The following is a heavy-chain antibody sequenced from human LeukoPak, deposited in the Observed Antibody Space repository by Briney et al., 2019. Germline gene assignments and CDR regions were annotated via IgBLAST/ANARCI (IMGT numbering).Heavy chain of an antibody. Sequence: PGGSLRLSCGGSGFMFRDFHMSWVRQAPGKGLEWVSAISGSGGSTYYADSVKGRFTISRDNSKNTLYLQMNSLRAEDTAVYYCAKTPFATVTTGAWFDPWGQGTLVTVSS. CDR3: AKTPFATVTTGAWFDP. D-gene: IGHD4-17*01. CDR2: ISGSGGST. V-gene: IGHV3-23*01. CDR1: GFMFRDFH. J-gene: IGHJ5*02.